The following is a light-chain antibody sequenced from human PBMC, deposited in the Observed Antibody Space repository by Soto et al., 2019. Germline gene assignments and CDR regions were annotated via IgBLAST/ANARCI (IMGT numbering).Light chain of an antibody. J-gene: IGKJ1*01. CDR3: QQYNKWPRT. Sequence: EIVMTQSPATLSVSPGEGATLSCRASQSVSSNLAWYQQTPGQAPRLRIYGASTRATGLPARFSGSGSGTEFTLTISSLQSEDFAVYYCQQYNKWPRTFGQGTKVDIK. CDR2: GAS. V-gene: IGKV3-15*01. CDR1: QSVSSN.